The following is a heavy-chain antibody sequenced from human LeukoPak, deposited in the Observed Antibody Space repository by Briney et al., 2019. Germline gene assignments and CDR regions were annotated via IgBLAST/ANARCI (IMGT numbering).Heavy chain of an antibody. CDR1: GFTFSSYS. D-gene: IGHD3-22*01. Sequence: GGSLRLSCAASGFTFSSYSMNWVRQAPGKGLEWVSAISGSGGSTYYADSVKGRFTISRDNSKNTLYLQMNSLRAEDTAVYYCAKDRTRRGHYYDSSGYTQDAFDIWGQGTMVTVSS. V-gene: IGHV3-23*01. J-gene: IGHJ3*02. CDR3: AKDRTRRGHYYDSSGYTQDAFDI. CDR2: ISGSGGST.